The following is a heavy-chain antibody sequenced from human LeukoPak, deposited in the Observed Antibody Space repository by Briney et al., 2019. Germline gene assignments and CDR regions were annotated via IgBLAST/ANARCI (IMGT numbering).Heavy chain of an antibody. V-gene: IGHV3-30-3*01. CDR2: ISYDGSNK. CDR3: ARLMAVRGGHYYYFMDV. J-gene: IGHJ6*03. D-gene: IGHD3-10*01. CDR1: GFTFSSYA. Sequence: PGGSLRLSCAASGFTFSSYAMHWVRQAPGKGLEWVAVISYDGSNKYYADSVKGRFTISRDNAKNSLYLQMTSLRAEDTAVYFCARLMAVRGGHYYYFMDVWGKGTTVTVSS.